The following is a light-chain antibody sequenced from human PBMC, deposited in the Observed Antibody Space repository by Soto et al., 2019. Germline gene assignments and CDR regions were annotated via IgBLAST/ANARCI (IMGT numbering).Light chain of an antibody. J-gene: IGKJ4*01. Sequence: SXSXXVGDXVTIXCRASQDIRSWLAWYQQRPGKAPKLLISAASSLQSAVPSRFXXXXXXXXXXXXISSLQPDDFATYYCQQSDTFPATFGGGTKVEXK. CDR3: QQSDTFPAT. V-gene: IGKV1D-12*01. CDR1: QDIRSW. CDR2: AAS.